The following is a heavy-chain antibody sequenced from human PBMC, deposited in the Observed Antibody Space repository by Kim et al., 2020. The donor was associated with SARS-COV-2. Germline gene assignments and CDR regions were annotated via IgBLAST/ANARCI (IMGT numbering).Heavy chain of an antibody. V-gene: IGHV3-7*01. Sequence: GGSLRLSCAASGFTFSSYWMSWVRQAPGKGREWVANIKQDGSEKYYVDSVKGRFTISRDNAKNSLYLQMNSLRDEDTAVYYCARVHYYGSGSPFDYWGQGTLVTVSS. J-gene: IGHJ4*02. CDR1: GFTFSSYW. D-gene: IGHD3-10*01. CDR2: IKQDGSEK. CDR3: ARVHYYGSGSPFDY.